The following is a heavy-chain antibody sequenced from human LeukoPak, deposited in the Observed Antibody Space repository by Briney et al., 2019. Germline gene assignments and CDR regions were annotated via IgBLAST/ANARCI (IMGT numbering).Heavy chain of an antibody. CDR1: GFTFSSYS. V-gene: IGHV3-23*01. J-gene: IGHJ5*02. CDR3: AKGRVSTSVREKYNWFDP. D-gene: IGHD3-10*01. Sequence: PGGSLRLSCAASGFTFSSYSMNWVRQAPGKGLEWVSAISGSGGSTYYADSVKGRFTISRDNSKNTLYLQMNSLRAEDTAVYYCAKGRVSTSVREKYNWFDPWGQGTLVTVSS. CDR2: ISGSGGST.